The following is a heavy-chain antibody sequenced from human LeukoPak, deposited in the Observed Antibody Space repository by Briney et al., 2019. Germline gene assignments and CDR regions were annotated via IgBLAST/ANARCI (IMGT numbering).Heavy chain of an antibody. V-gene: IGHV3-20*01. CDR2: LNWNGGST. CDR3: ARGPLYYYYMDV. J-gene: IGHJ6*03. CDR1: GFTFDDYG. Sequence: GGSLRLSCAASGFTFDDYGMSWVRQAPGKGLEWVSGLNWNGGSTGYADSVKGRFTISRDNAKNSLYLQMSSLRAEDTALYHCARGPLYYYYMDVWGKGTTVTVSS.